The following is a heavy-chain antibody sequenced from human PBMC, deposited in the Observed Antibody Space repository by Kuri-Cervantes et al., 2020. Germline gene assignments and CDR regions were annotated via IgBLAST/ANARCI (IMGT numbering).Heavy chain of an antibody. Sequence: ESLKISCAVSGYSISSGYYWGWIRQPPGKGLEWIGSIYHSGSTYYNPSLKSRVTISVDTSKNQFSLKLSSVTAADTAVYYCARGALRRIAAAGTGDWFDPWGQGTLVTVSS. D-gene: IGHD6-13*01. J-gene: IGHJ5*02. CDR1: GYSISSGYY. V-gene: IGHV4-38-2*01. CDR3: ARGALRRIAAAGTGDWFDP. CDR2: IYHSGST.